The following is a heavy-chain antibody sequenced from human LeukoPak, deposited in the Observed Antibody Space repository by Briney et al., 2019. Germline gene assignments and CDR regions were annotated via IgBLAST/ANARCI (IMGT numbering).Heavy chain of an antibody. V-gene: IGHV4-61*02. CDR1: GASISSGSDY. J-gene: IGHJ6*03. D-gene: IGHD3-16*01. CDR3: ARDGGDLGPGTIRGARFYYYYMDV. Sequence: SQTLSLTCSVSGASISSGSDYWSWIRQPAGKALEWIGRVHTSGNPNYNPSLESRVSISVDRSKNQFSLQLNSVTAADTAVYYCARDGGDLGPGTIRGARFYYYYMDVWGKGTAVIVSS. CDR2: VHTSGNP.